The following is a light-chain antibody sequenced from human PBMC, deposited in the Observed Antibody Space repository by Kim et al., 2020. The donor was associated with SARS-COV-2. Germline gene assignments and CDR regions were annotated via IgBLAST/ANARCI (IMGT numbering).Light chain of an antibody. CDR1: QSGTNTY. Sequence: LPPGESAPLSCRASQSGTNTYLAWYQHKPGQSLRLLIYGVSSRATGIPDRFSGSGSGTDFTLTISRLEPEDFAVYYCQQYGSSPLTFGGGTKLEIK. J-gene: IGKJ4*01. CDR2: GVS. CDR3: QQYGSSPLT. V-gene: IGKV3-20*01.